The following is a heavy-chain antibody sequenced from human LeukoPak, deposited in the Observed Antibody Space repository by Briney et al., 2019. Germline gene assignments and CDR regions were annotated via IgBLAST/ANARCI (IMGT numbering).Heavy chain of an antibody. CDR1: GGFISSGNW. CDR2: IHHSVGT. J-gene: IGHJ4*02. CDR3: ARKGPATIADS. V-gene: IGHV4-4*02. Sequence: SETLSLTCAVSGGFISSGNWWGWFRQPPGKGLEWIGEIHHSVGTNYNPSLKSRVAISMDKSKNQFSLDVTSVTAADTAMYYCARKGPATIADSWGRGTLVTVSS. D-gene: IGHD4-11*01.